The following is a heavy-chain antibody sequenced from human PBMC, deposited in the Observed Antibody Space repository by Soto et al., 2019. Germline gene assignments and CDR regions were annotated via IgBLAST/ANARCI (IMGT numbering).Heavy chain of an antibody. CDR1: CASISSYS. D-gene: IGHD3-3*01. Sequence: SETLSLTFTVSCASISSYSWIWILPPPGKGLEWIGYIYYNGSPNYNPSLNSRATISSDTSKNQFSLKLTSVTAADTAVYYCARWWSGSRQGFDTWGQGTLVTVSS. V-gene: IGHV4-59*01. J-gene: IGHJ5*02. CDR3: ARWWSGSRQGFDT. CDR2: IYYNGSP.